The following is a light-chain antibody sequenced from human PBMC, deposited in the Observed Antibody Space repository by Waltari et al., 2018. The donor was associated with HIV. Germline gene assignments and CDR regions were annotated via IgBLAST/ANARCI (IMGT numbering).Light chain of an antibody. V-gene: IGLV3-25*03. Sequence: SSELTQPPSVSVSPGQTARIPCSRDGLPKQNTSWYQQKQGQAPILVMCKVKGRPSGIPERFSGSTSGTTVTLTISGVQAEDEADYYFQSTDSSATRVFGGGTKLTVL. CDR1: GLPKQN. CDR3: QSTDSSATRV. J-gene: IGLJ2*01. CDR2: KVK.